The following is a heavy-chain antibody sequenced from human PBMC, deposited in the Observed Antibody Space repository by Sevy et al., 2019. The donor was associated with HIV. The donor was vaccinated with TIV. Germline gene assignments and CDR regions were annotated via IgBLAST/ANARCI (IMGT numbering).Heavy chain of an antibody. CDR3: ARSGGYSDYGMDV. J-gene: IGHJ6*02. D-gene: IGHD5-12*01. CDR1: GFTLSSYD. V-gene: IGHV3-13*05. CDR2: VGPAGDQ. Sequence: GGSLRLSCLAAGFTLSSYDMHWVRQVTGKGLEWISGVGPAGDQFYPGSVKGRFTISRENAKNSFYLQMNNLRAGDTAVYYCARSGGYSDYGMDVWGQGTTVTVSS.